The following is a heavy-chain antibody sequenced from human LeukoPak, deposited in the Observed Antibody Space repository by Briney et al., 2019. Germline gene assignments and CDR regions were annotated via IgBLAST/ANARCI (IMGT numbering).Heavy chain of an antibody. CDR3: ARDSSGWYYFDY. CDR2: ISSSRSYI. V-gene: IGHV3-21*01. D-gene: IGHD6-19*01. Sequence: VGCLRVSCAAHGFTFISYSMNWVRQAPGEGLEWVSSISSSRSYIYYADSVKGRFTISRDNAKNSLYLQMNSLRAEDMAVYYCARDSSGWYYFDYWGQGTLVTVSS. CDR1: GFTFISYS. J-gene: IGHJ4*02.